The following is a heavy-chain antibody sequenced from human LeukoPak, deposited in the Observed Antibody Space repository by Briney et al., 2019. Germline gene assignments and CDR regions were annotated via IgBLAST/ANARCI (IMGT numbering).Heavy chain of an antibody. Sequence: SVKVSCKASVGTFSSYAISWVRQAPGQGLEWMGGIIPIFGTANYAQKFQGRVTITADESTSTAYMELSSLRSEDTAVYYCARARFTVTYYYYYYYMDVWGKGTTVTISS. D-gene: IGHD4-17*01. CDR3: ARARFTVTYYYYYYYMDV. J-gene: IGHJ6*03. CDR1: VGTFSSYA. CDR2: IIPIFGTA. V-gene: IGHV1-69*13.